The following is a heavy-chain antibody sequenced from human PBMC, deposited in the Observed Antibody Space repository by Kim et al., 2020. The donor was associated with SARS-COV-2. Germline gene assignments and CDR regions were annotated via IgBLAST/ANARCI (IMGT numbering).Heavy chain of an antibody. D-gene: IGHD3-10*01. V-gene: IGHV3-15*01. J-gene: IGHJ4*02. CDR3: AAMVHIDGLLVGDK. CDR1: GFTFMNAW. CDR2: IKSKRNGETK. Sequence: GGSLRLSYAASGFTFMNAWMSWVRQAPGKGLEWVARIKSKRNGETKDYSAAVRGRFIISRDDSQNTLFLEMSSLKTEDTAVYYCAAMVHIDGLLVGDKWGQGTLITVPS.